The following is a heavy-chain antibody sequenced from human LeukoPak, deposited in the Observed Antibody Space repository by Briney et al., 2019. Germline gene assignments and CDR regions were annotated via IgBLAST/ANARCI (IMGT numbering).Heavy chain of an antibody. Sequence: PGGSLRLSCTASGFVFSSKDMGWVRQAPGKGLEWVSAISDGGSRTYYADSVKGRFTISRDNSKNTLHLQMNSLRAEDTAVYYCAKDARRSSGWYFFDHWGQGTLVTVSS. J-gene: IGHJ4*02. V-gene: IGHV3-23*01. D-gene: IGHD6-19*01. CDR3: AKDARRSSGWYFFDH. CDR1: GFVFSSKD. CDR2: ISDGGSRT.